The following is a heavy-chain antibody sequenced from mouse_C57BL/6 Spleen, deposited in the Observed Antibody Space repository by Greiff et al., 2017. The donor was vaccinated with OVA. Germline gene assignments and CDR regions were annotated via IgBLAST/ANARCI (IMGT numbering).Heavy chain of an antibody. V-gene: IGHV1-64*01. CDR1: GYTFTSYW. D-gene: IGHD2-5*01. J-gene: IGHJ2*01. CDR3: ARSEDSNYVGGFDY. Sequence: QVQLKQPGAELVKPGASVKLSCKASGYTFTSYWMHWVKQRPGQGLEWIGMIHPNSGSTNYNEKFKSKATLTVAKSSSTAYMQLSSLTSEDSAVDYCARSEDSNYVGGFDYWGQGTTLTVSS. CDR2: IHPNSGST.